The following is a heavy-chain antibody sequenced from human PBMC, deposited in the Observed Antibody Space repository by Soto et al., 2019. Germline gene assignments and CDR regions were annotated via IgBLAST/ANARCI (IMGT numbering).Heavy chain of an antibody. CDR1: GGSISSGDYY. V-gene: IGHV4-30-4*01. CDR2: IYYSGST. J-gene: IGHJ4*02. Sequence: SETLSLTCTVSGGSISSGDYYWSWIRQPPGKGLEWIGYIYYSGSTYYNPSLKSRVTISVDTSKNQFSLKLSSVTAADTAVYYCARDLGGYDFSYFDYWGQGTLVTVSS. CDR3: ARDLGGYDFSYFDY. D-gene: IGHD3-3*01.